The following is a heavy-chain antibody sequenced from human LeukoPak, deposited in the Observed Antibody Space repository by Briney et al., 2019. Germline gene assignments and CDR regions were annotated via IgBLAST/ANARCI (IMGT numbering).Heavy chain of an antibody. D-gene: IGHD1-26*01. CDR2: IYGSGASI. CDR1: GFTFEKYV. Sequence: AEGSLRLSCVASGFTFEKYVMNWVRQAPGKGLEWIATIYGSGASISYADSVKGRFTISRDNSKNTLYLQMNSLRAEDTAMYFCAKDLGWELPAEAYWGQGILVTVSS. J-gene: IGHJ4*02. CDR3: AKDLGWELPAEAY. V-gene: IGHV3-23*01.